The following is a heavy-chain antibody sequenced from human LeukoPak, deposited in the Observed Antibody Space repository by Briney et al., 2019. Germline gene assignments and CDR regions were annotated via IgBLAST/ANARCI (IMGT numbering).Heavy chain of an antibody. Sequence: SETLSLTCAVSGGSISSGGYSWSWIRQPPGKGLEWIGYIYHSGSTYYNPSLKSRVTISVDTSKNQFSLKLSSVTAADTAVYYCARGSSRFDCWGQGTLVTVSS. CDR1: GGSISSGGYS. CDR2: IYHSGST. V-gene: IGHV4-30-2*01. CDR3: ARGSSRFDC. D-gene: IGHD6-13*01. J-gene: IGHJ4*02.